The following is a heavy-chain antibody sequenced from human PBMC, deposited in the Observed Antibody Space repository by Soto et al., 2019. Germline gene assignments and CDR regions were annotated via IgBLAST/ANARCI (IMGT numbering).Heavy chain of an antibody. D-gene: IGHD6-19*01. V-gene: IGHV3-74*01. CDR3: ARDRYDSSGGTGIDY. CDR2: INSDGSST. CDR1: GFTFSSYW. J-gene: IGHJ4*02. Sequence: GGSLRPSCAASGFTFSSYWMHWVRQAPGKGLVWVSRINSDGSSTSYADSVKGRFTISRDNAKNTLYLQMNSLRAEDTAVYYCARDRYDSSGGTGIDYWGQGTLVTVSS.